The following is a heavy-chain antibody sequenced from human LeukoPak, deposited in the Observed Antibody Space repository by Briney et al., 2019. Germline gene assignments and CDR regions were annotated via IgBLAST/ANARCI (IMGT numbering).Heavy chain of an antibody. J-gene: IGHJ4*02. V-gene: IGHV4-31*03. D-gene: IGHD2-2*01. Sequence: SETLSLTCTVSGGSISSGGYCWSWIRQHPGKGLEWIGYIYYSGSTYYNPSLKSRVTISVDTSKNQFSLKLSSVTAADTAVYYCARTERAWSLCSSTSCHSNGPDYWGQGTLVTVSS. CDR3: ARTERAWSLCSSTSCHSNGPDY. CDR2: IYYSGST. CDR1: GGSISSGGYC.